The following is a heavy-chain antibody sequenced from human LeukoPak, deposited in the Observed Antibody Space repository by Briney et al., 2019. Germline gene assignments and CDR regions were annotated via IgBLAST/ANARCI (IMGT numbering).Heavy chain of an antibody. CDR3: ARDSPLGPLWFDP. D-gene: IGHD1-26*01. CDR2: TYYSGST. Sequence: PSETLSLTCTVSGGSISSYYWSWIRQPPGKGLEWIGYTYYSGSTNYNPSLKSRVTISVDTSKNQFSLKLSSVTAADTAVYYCARDSPLGPLWFDPWGQGTLVTVSS. J-gene: IGHJ5*02. CDR1: GGSISSYY. V-gene: IGHV4-59*01.